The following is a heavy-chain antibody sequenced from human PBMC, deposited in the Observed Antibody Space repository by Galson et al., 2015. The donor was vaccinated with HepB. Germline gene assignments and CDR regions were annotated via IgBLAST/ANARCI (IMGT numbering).Heavy chain of an antibody. CDR3: AKVEGSGSYLEY. V-gene: IGHV3-30*04. D-gene: IGHD3-10*01. Sequence: SLRLSCAASGFTFSSYAMHWVRQAPGKGLEWVAVISYDGSNKYYADSVKGRFTISRDNSKNTLYLQMNSLRAEDTAVYYCAKVEGSGSYLEYWGQGTLVTVSS. J-gene: IGHJ4*02. CDR1: GFTFSSYA. CDR2: ISYDGSNK.